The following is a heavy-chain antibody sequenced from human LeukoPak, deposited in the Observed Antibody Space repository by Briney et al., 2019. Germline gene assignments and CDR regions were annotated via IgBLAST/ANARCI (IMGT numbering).Heavy chain of an antibody. CDR3: ARHRPYSSGWRHFDY. CDR1: GYSFSSYW. CDR2: IYPGDSDT. D-gene: IGHD6-19*01. V-gene: IGHV5-51*01. J-gene: IGHJ4*02. Sequence: GESLKTSCKGSGYSFSSYWIGWVRQMPGKGLEWMGIIYPGDSDTRYSPSFQGRVTISADKSISTACLQWSSLTASDTAMYYCARHRPYSSGWRHFDYWGQGTLVTVSS.